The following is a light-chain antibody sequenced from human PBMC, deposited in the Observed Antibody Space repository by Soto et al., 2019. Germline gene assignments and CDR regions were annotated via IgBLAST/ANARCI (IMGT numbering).Light chain of an antibody. Sequence: DIQMTQSPSSLSASVGDRVTITCRASQSISSYLNWYQQKPGKAPKLLIYAASSLQSGVPSRFSGSGSGTDFTLTISSLQPEDFVTYYCQQSYSSYPFGPGTKVDIK. CDR3: QQSYSSYP. CDR2: AAS. V-gene: IGKV1-39*01. CDR1: QSISSY. J-gene: IGKJ3*01.